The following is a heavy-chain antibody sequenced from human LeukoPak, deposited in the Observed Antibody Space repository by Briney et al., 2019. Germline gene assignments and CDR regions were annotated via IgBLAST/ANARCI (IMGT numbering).Heavy chain of an antibody. CDR3: ARPRDGYNLYFDY. CDR1: GYIFASYW. CDR2: IYPGDSDT. J-gene: IGHJ4*02. V-gene: IGHV5-51*01. D-gene: IGHD5-24*01. Sequence: GESLKISCKGSGYIFASYWFAWVRQMPGKGLECMGIIYPGDSDTRYSPSFQGQVTISADKSISTAYLQWSSLKASDTAMYYCARPRDGYNLYFDYWGQGTLVTVSS.